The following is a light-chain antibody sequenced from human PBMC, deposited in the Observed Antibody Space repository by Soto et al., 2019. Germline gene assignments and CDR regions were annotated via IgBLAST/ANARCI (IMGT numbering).Light chain of an antibody. CDR1: QSISNW. J-gene: IGKJ1*01. Sequence: DIQMTQSPSTLSAYVGDRVTITCRASQSISNWLARFQQKPGKAPKLLIYKASTLKTGVPSRFSGSGSGTEFTLTISSLQPDDFATYYCQVYNTYSEAFGQGTKVDIK. CDR3: QVYNTYSEA. V-gene: IGKV1-5*03. CDR2: KAS.